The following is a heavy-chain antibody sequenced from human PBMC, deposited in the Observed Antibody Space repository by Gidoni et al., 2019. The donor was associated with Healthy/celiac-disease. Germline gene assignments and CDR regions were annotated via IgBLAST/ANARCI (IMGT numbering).Heavy chain of an antibody. V-gene: IGHV1-69*06. CDR3: ASGNYDYVWGSYPKYYFDY. D-gene: IGHD3-16*02. CDR2: PIFGTA. Sequence: PIFGTANYAQKFQGRVTITADKSTSTAYMELSSLRSEDTAVYYCASGNYDYVWGSYPKYYFDYWGQGTLVTVSS. J-gene: IGHJ4*02.